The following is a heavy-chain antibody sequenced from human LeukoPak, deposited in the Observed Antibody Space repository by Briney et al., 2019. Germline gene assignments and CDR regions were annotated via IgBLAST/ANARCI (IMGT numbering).Heavy chain of an antibody. J-gene: IGHJ4*02. V-gene: IGHV4-59*01. CDR1: GGSISSYY. CDR3: ARAYCSGGSCFDY. Sequence: PSETLSLTCTVSGGSISSYYWSWIRQPPGKGLERIGYIYYSGSTNYNPSLKSRVTISVDTSKNQFSLKLSSVTAADTAVYYCARAYCSGGSCFDYWGQGTLVTVSS. CDR2: IYYSGST. D-gene: IGHD2-15*01.